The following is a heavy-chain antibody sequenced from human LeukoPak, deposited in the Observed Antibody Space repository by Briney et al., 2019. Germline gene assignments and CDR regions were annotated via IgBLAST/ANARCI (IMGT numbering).Heavy chain of an antibody. J-gene: IGHJ6*02. CDR2: ISAYNGNT. Sequence: ASVKVSCKASGYTFTSYGISWVRQAPGQGLEWMGWISAYNGNTNYAQRLQGRVTMTTDTSTSTAYMELRSLRSDDTAVYYCARRRGSGSRYYYYGMDVWGQGTTVTVSS. CDR3: ARRRGSGSRYYYYGMDV. V-gene: IGHV1-18*01. D-gene: IGHD3-10*01. CDR1: GYTFTSYG.